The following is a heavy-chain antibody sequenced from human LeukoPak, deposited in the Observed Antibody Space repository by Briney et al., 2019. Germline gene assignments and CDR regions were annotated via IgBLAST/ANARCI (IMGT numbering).Heavy chain of an antibody. CDR3: ARGRFSFDY. CDR1: GFTFSSCW. CDR2: IKPDESEK. V-gene: IGHV3-7*03. J-gene: IGHJ4*02. Sequence: QTGGSLRLSCAASGFTFSSCWMTWVRQAPGEGLEWVANIKPDESEKYYLDSVKGRFTISRDNAKNSVYLQMNSLRAEDTAVYYCARGRFSFDYWGQGTLVTVSS.